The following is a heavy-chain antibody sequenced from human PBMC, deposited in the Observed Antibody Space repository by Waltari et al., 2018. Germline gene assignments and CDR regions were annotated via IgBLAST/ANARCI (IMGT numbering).Heavy chain of an antibody. CDR3: ARNKGKTISTRRAFRLDP. D-gene: IGHD1-1*01. Sequence: QVQLVQSGAEVKKPGASVKVSCKSSGYSFSDYYINWVRQAPGQGLEWRGCVNPSSGATTYAQKFQARVTMTRDRATNTAYMDLRGLTPDDTAVYFCARNKGKTISTRRAFRLDPWGQGTLVSVSS. CDR2: VNPSSGAT. CDR1: GYSFSDYY. V-gene: IGHV1-2*02. J-gene: IGHJ5*02.